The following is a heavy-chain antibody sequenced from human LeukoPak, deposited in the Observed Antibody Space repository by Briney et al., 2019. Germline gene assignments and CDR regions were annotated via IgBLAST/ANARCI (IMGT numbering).Heavy chain of an antibody. D-gene: IGHD4-17*01. CDR3: ARDLMTTVTDEDY. V-gene: IGHV3-23*01. Sequence: PGGSLRLSCAASGFSFSNYAMSWVRQAPGKGLEWVSAIGGSGSSTFYADSVKGRFTISRDNSKNTLYLQMNSLRAEDTAVYYCARDLMTTVTDEDYWGQGTLVTVSS. J-gene: IGHJ4*02. CDR1: GFSFSNYA. CDR2: IGGSGSST.